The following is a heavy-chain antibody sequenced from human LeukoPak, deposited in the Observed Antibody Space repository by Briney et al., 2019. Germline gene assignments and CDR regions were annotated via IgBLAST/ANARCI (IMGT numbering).Heavy chain of an antibody. V-gene: IGHV3-9*01. CDR2: IGWNSGSI. D-gene: IGHD2-2*01. CDR3: ARGHCSSTSCYSGFDY. Sequence: GRSLRLSCAASGFTFDDYAMHWVRQAPGKGLEWVSGIGWNSGSIGYADSVKGRFTISRDNAKNSLYLQMNSLRAEDTALYYCARGHCSSTSCYSGFDYWGQGTLVTVSS. J-gene: IGHJ4*02. CDR1: GFTFDDYA.